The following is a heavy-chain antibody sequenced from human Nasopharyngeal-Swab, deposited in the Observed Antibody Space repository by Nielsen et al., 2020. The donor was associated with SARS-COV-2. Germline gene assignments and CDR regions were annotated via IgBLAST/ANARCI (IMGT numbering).Heavy chain of an antibody. CDR3: ASQWTAAGTLDY. Sequence: GGSLRLSCAASGFTVTNNYMTWVRQVPGKGLEWVSLISGDGGSTYYADSVKGRFTISRDNNKNSLYLQMNSLRTEDTALYYCASQWTAAGTLDYWGQGTLVTVSS. D-gene: IGHD6-13*01. CDR1: GFTVTNNY. J-gene: IGHJ4*02. V-gene: IGHV3-43*02. CDR2: ISGDGGST.